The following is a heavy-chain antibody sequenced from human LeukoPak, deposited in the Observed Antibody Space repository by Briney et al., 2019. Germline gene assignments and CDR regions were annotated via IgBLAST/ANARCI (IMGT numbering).Heavy chain of an antibody. CDR1: GGSFSGYY. Sequence: SETLSLTCAVYGGSFSGYYWSWIRQPPGKGLEWIGETNHSGSTNYNPSLKSRVTISVDTSKNQFSLKLSSVTAADTAVYYCARLAPYSSSNYWGQGTLVTVSS. V-gene: IGHV4-34*01. CDR2: TNHSGST. CDR3: ARLAPYSSSNY. J-gene: IGHJ4*02. D-gene: IGHD6-6*01.